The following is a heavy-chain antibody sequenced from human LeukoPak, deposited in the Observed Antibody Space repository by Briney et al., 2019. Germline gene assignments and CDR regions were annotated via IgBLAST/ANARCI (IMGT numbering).Heavy chain of an antibody. CDR2: ISFDGSNK. CDR1: GFTFGDFA. Sequence: PGRSLRLSCAASGFTFGDFAMHWVRQAPGKGLEWVALISFDGSNKYYADSVKGRFTISRGNSKNTLSLQMNSLRAEDTAVYYCAREQWLVLNYFDSWGQGTLVTVSS. CDR3: AREQWLVLNYFDS. D-gene: IGHD6-19*01. V-gene: IGHV3-30-3*01. J-gene: IGHJ4*02.